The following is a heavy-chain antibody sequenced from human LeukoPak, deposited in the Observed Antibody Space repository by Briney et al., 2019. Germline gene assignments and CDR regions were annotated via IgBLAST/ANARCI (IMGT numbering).Heavy chain of an antibody. V-gene: IGHV4-30-4*08. Sequence: PSETLSLTCTVSGGSISSGDYYWSWIRQPPGKGLEWIGYIYYSGSTYYNPSLKSRVTISVDTSKNQFSLRLSSVTAADTAVYYCAAGYCSSASCYSGSSWGQGTLVTVSS. D-gene: IGHD2-2*01. J-gene: IGHJ5*02. CDR1: GGSISSGDYY. CDR3: AAGYCSSASCYSGSS. CDR2: IYYSGST.